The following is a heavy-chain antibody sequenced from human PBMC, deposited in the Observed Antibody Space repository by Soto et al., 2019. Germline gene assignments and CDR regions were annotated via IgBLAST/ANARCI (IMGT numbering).Heavy chain of an antibody. Sequence: SETLSLTCTVSGGSISSGGYYWSWIRQHPGKGLEWIGYIYYSGSTYYNPSLKSRVTISVDTSKNQFSLKLSSVTAADTAVYYCAATANVMTTQSKGGFDYWGQGTLVTVSS. CDR2: IYYSGST. CDR3: AATANVMTTQSKGGFDY. V-gene: IGHV4-31*03. D-gene: IGHD4-4*01. CDR1: GGSISSGGYY. J-gene: IGHJ4*02.